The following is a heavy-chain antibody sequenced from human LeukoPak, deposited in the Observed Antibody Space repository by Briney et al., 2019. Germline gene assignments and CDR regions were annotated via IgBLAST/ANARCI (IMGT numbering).Heavy chain of an antibody. Sequence: ASVKVSCKASGYTFTGYYMHWVRQAPGQGLEWMGWINPNSGGTNYAQKFQGRVTMTRDTSISTAYMELSRLRSDDTAVYYCARGARLANYYDSSSSYFDYWGQGALVTVSS. V-gene: IGHV1-2*02. CDR2: INPNSGGT. CDR3: ARGARLANYYDSSSSYFDY. J-gene: IGHJ4*02. D-gene: IGHD3-22*01. CDR1: GYTFTGYY.